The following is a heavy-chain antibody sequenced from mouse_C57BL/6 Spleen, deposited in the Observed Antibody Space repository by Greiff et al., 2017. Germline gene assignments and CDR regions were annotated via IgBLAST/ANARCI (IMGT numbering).Heavy chain of an antibody. J-gene: IGHJ2*01. D-gene: IGHD3-2*02. CDR1: GYTFTDYE. V-gene: IGHV1-15*01. CDR3: TRDSSGQYYFDY. Sequence: QVQLQQSGAELVRPGASVTLSCKASGYTFTDYEMHWVKQTPVHGLEWIGAIDPETGGTAYNQKFKGKAILTADKSSSTAYMELRSLTSEDSAVYYCTRDSSGQYYFDYWGQGTTLTVSS. CDR2: IDPETGGT.